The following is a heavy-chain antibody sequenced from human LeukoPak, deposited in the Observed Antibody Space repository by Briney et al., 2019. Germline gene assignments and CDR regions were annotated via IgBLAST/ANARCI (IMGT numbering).Heavy chain of an antibody. Sequence: TGGSLRLSCSASGFTFSSYAIHWVRQALGKGLEYVSAISSNGGSTYNADSVKGRFTISRDNSKNTLYLQMSSLRAETTAVYYCVRGRGYSAYDPFDYWGEGTWSPSPQ. J-gene: IGHJ4*02. CDR3: VRGRGYSAYDPFDY. CDR1: GFTFSSYA. V-gene: IGHV3-64D*06. CDR2: ISSNGGST. D-gene: IGHD5-12*01.